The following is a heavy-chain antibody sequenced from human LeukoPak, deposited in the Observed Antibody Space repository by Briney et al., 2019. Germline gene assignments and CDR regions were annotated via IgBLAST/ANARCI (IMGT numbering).Heavy chain of an antibody. CDR1: GFTFSDYY. J-gene: IGHJ4*02. D-gene: IGHD3-10*01. V-gene: IGHV3-11*04. CDR2: ISSSGSTI. CDR3: AREVYYYGSGSYYIDY. Sequence: GGSMRLSCAASGFTFSDYYMSWIRQAPGKGLEWVSYISSSGSTIYYADSVKGRFTISRDNAKNSLYLQMNSLRAEDTAVYYCAREVYYYGSGSYYIDYWGQGTLVTVSS.